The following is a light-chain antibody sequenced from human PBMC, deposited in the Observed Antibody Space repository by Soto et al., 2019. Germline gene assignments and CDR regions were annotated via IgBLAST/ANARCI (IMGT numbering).Light chain of an antibody. CDR1: SSDVGGYNS. Sequence: QSALTQPPSASGSPRQSVTISCTGTSSDVGGYNSVSWYQQHPGKAPKLIIYEVTKRPSGVPDRFSGSKSGNTASLTVSGLQAEDEADYYCSSHAGIINVVFGGGTKVTVL. V-gene: IGLV2-8*01. J-gene: IGLJ3*02. CDR2: EVT. CDR3: SSHAGIINVV.